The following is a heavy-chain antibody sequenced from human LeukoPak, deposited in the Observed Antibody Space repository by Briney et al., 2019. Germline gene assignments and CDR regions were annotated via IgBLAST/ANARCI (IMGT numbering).Heavy chain of an antibody. Sequence: PGGSLRLSCAASGFTFSSYSMNWVRQAPGKGLEWVSYISSSSSTIYYADSVKGRFTISRDNAKNSLYLQMNSLRAEDTAVYYCARDESVGATTNDAFDIWGQGTMVTVSS. V-gene: IGHV3-48*04. J-gene: IGHJ3*02. CDR2: ISSSSSTI. CDR1: GFTFSSYS. D-gene: IGHD1-26*01. CDR3: ARDESVGATTNDAFDI.